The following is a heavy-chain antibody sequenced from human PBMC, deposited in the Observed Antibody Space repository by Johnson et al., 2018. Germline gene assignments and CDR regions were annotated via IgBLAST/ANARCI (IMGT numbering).Heavy chain of an antibody. CDR3: ARGIMLLTAAFDL. D-gene: IGHD2-21*02. J-gene: IGHJ3*01. V-gene: IGHV1-69*01. CDR2: IIPMFGTA. Sequence: QVQLVESGAEVKKPGSSXKVSCKASGGTFSSYAINWVRQAPGQGLEWMGGIIPMFGTANYTQKFQGRLTITADESTSTAYMELSSLTSEDTAMYFCARGIMLLTAAFDLWGQGTVVTVSS. CDR1: GGTFSSYA.